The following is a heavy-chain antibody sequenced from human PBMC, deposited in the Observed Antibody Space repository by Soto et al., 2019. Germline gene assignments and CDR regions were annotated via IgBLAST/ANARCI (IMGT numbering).Heavy chain of an antibody. D-gene: IGHD1-26*01. CDR1: GFTFSSYW. J-gene: IGHJ4*02. V-gene: IGHV3-74*01. Sequence: GGSLRLSCAASGFTFSSYWMHWVRQAPGKGLVWVSRINSDGSSTSYADSVKGRFTISRDNAKNTLYLQMNSLRAEDTAVYDCARGYSGSYFDYWGQGTLVTVSS. CDR2: INSDGSST. CDR3: ARGYSGSYFDY.